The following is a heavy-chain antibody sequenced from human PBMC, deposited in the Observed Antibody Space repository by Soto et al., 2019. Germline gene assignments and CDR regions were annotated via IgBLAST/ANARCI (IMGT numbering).Heavy chain of an antibody. J-gene: IGHJ6*02. CDR1: EGKGSSISGP. D-gene: IGHD2-21*02. Sequence: IAEGKGSSISGPRNWKKKTPARGLEWLGRAYYRSQWYYDSAVSVRSRITVIPDTSKNQFSLQLNSVTPEDTAVFYCPKQKGDSRTYHGMDFWGQGPTVTV. CDR3: PKQKGDSRTYHGMDF. CDR2: AYYRSQWYY. V-gene: IGHV6-1*01.